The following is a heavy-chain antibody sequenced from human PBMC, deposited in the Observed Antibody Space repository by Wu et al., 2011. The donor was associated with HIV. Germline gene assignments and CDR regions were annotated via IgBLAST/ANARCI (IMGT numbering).Heavy chain of an antibody. CDR2: INPKIGGT. V-gene: IGHV1-2*07. Sequence: QVQLVQSGAEVRKPGASVKVSCKASGYTFSGYYIHWVRQAPGQGLEWMGWINPKIGGTNYAHKFQGRVTMTRDTSISTAFMELSRLTSDDTAVYYCSRDIGPDYDTSAYYVSETYTFDYWAREPWSPSPQ. J-gene: IGHJ4*02. CDR3: SRDIGPDYDTSAYYVSETYTFDY. CDR1: GYTFSGYY. D-gene: IGHD3-22*01.